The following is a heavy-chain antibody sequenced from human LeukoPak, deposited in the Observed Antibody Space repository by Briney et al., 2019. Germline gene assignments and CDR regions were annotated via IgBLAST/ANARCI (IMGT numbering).Heavy chain of an antibody. J-gene: IGHJ4*02. CDR1: GGSINNYY. CDR2: IQYGGRT. V-gene: IGHV4-59*01. CDR3: ARDFFGDFDH. Sequence: SETLSLTCTVSGGSINNYYWSWIRQPPGKGLEWIGYIQYGGRTYYSPFLKSRVTISMDLSKIQFSLKMSSVTAADTAVYYCARDFFGDFDHWGQGILATVSS. D-gene: IGHD2/OR15-2a*01.